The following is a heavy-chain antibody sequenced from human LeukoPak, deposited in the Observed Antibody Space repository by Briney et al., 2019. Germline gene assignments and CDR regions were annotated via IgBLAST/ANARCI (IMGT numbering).Heavy chain of an antibody. CDR3: AKDLRGSYTGCFDY. CDR1: GFTFDDYA. J-gene: IGHJ4*02. CDR2: ISWNSGSI. V-gene: IGHV3-9*01. Sequence: GGSLRLSCAASGFTFDDYAMHWVRQAPGKGLEWVSGISWNSGSIGYADSVKGRFTISRDNAKNSLYLQMNSLRAEDTALYYCAKDLRGSYTGCFDYWGQGTLVTVSS. D-gene: IGHD1-26*01.